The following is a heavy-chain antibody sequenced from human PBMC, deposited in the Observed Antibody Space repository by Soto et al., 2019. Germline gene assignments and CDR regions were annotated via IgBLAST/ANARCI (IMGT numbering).Heavy chain of an antibody. CDR1: GGTSNNYA. D-gene: IGHD3-10*01. J-gene: IGHJ4*02. Sequence: QVQLVQSGAEVKTPGSSVKVSCRASGGTSNNYADTWVRQAPGHGLGWMGGIIAYFGTATYAHKFRGRLTITAGDSTRTNYMELRSLTTDDTAIYYCAKLLGPGSYYDDDYWGQGTLVTVSS. V-gene: IGHV1-69*01. CDR3: AKLLGPGSYYDDDY. CDR2: IIAYFGTA.